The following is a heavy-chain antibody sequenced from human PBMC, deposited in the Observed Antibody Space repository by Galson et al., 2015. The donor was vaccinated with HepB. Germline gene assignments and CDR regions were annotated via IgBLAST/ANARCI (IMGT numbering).Heavy chain of an antibody. V-gene: IGHV1-69*13. CDR1: GGTFSSYA. CDR2: IIPIFGTT. Sequence: SVKVSCKASGGTFSSYAINWVRQAPGQGLEWMGGIIPIFGTTNYAQKFQGRITITADESKSTTYMELSSLGSEDTAVYYCARQYDTSGYYAYWGQGTLVTVSS. CDR3: ARQYDTSGYYAY. D-gene: IGHD3-22*01. J-gene: IGHJ4*02.